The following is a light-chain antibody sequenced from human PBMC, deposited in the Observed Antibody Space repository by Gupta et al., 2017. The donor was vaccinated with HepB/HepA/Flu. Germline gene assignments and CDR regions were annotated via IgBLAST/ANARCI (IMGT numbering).Light chain of an antibody. J-gene: IGKJ4*01. CDR3: QQYYNLPLT. Sequence: DIQMTQAPSSLSASVGDRVTITCQASQDISNYLNWYQQKPGKAPKLLIYDASNLEPGVPSRFSGSGSVIXFTFTIXSLQPEDIANYYFQQYYNLPLTFGXGTKVEIK. CDR1: QDISNY. CDR2: DAS. V-gene: IGKV1-33*01.